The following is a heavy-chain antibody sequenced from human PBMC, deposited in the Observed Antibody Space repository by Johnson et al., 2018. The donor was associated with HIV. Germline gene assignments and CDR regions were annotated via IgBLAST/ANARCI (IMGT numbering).Heavy chain of an antibody. Sequence: VQLVESGGGVVQPGRSLRLSCAASGFTFSTYAMSWVRQAPGKGLEWVSGINWNGGSTGYADSVKGRFTISRDTAKNSLYLQMNSLRAEDPALYYCAREISRYYYDYAAFDLWGQGTTVTVSS. CDR3: AREISRYYYDYAAFDL. CDR1: GFTFSTYA. D-gene: IGHD3-22*01. CDR2: INWNGGST. J-gene: IGHJ3*01. V-gene: IGHV3-20*04.